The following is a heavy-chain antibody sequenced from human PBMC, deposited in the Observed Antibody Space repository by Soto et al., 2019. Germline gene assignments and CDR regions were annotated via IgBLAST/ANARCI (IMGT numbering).Heavy chain of an antibody. D-gene: IGHD2-2*01. CDR3: ARGYIVVVPAADYYYYYMDV. V-gene: IGHV6-1*01. Sequence: PSQTLSLTCAISGDSVSSNSAAWNWIRQSPSRGLEWLGRTYYRSKWYNDYAVSVKSRITINPDTSKNQFSLQLNSVTPEDTAVYYCARGYIVVVPAADYYYYYMDVWGKGTTVTVSS. J-gene: IGHJ6*03. CDR1: GDSVSSNSAA. CDR2: TYYRSKWYN.